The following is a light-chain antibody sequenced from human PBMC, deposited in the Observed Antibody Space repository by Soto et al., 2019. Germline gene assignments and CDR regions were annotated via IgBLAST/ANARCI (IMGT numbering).Light chain of an antibody. CDR1: QGISSY. Sequence: IQLTQSPSSLSASVGDRVTITCRASQGISSYLAWCQQKPGKAPKLLIYAASTLQSGVPSRFSGSGSGTDFTLTISSLQPEDFATYYCQQLNSYPQITFRQGTRLV. J-gene: IGKJ5*01. CDR3: QQLNSYPQIT. CDR2: AAS. V-gene: IGKV1-9*01.